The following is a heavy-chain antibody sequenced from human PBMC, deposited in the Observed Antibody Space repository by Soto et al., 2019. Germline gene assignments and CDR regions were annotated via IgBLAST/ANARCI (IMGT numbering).Heavy chain of an antibody. CDR3: AGERKGSDLEYYYYGMDV. V-gene: IGHV4-31*03. CDR1: GGSISSGGYY. J-gene: IGHJ6*02. CDR2: IYYSGST. Sequence: QVQLQESGPGLVKPSQTLSLTCTVSGGSISSGGYYWSWIRQHPGKGLEWIGYIYYSGSTYYNASLERRVTISVDTSKNLFSLKLSSVTAADTAVYYCAGERKGSDLEYYYYGMDVWGQGTTVTVSS. D-gene: IGHD2-21*02.